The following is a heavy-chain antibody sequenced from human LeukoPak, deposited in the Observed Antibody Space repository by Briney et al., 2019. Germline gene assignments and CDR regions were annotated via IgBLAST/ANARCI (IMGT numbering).Heavy chain of an antibody. CDR3: ARDEVAGYY. Sequence: GASVKVSCKASGGTFTSYPISWVRQAPGQGLEWMGRLIPILGIANYAQKFQDRVTITADKSTSTAYMELSSLRSEDTAVYFCARDEVAGYYWGQGTLVTVSS. V-gene: IGHV1-69*04. CDR1: GGTFTSYP. CDR2: LIPILGIA. D-gene: IGHD2-15*01. J-gene: IGHJ4*02.